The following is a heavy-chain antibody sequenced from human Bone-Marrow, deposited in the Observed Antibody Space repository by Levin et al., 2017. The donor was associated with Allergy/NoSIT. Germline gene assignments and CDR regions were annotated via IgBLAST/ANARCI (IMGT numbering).Heavy chain of an antibody. V-gene: IGHV3-48*02. CDR3: ARDYYDSSGYPRRAGY. Sequence: PGGSLRLSCAASGFTFSSYSMYWVRQAPGKGLEWVSYISSSSSTIYYADSVKGRFTISRDNAKNSLYLQMNSLRDEDTAVYYCARDYYDSSGYPRRAGYWGQGTLVTVSS. CDR1: GFTFSSYS. D-gene: IGHD3-22*01. J-gene: IGHJ4*02. CDR2: ISSSSSTI.